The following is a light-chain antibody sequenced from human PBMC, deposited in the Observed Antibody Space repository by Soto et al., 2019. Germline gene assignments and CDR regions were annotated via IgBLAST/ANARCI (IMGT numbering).Light chain of an antibody. V-gene: IGKV3-15*01. CDR1: QSVSTN. Sequence: EIVMTQSPATLSVSPGERATLSCRASQSVSTNLAWYQQKPGQPPRLLIYAASTRAIGIPARFSGSGSGTEFTLTISSLQSEDFALYYCQQYNNWPPWTFGQGTKVEIK. CDR3: QQYNNWPPWT. CDR2: AAS. J-gene: IGKJ1*01.